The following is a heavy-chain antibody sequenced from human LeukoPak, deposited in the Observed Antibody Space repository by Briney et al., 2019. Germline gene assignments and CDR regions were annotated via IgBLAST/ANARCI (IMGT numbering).Heavy chain of an antibody. D-gene: IGHD2-2*01. CDR1: GFTFSSNA. J-gene: IGHJ4*02. CDR2: ISGSGDST. V-gene: IGHV3-23*01. CDR3: AKVRRIVNCSSTSCYFGYYFDY. Sequence: GGSLRLSCAVSGFTFSSNAMSWVRQAPGKGLEWVSAISGSGDSTYYADSVKGRFSISRDNSKNTLYLQINSLRAEDTAVYYCAKVRRIVNCSSTSCYFGYYFDYWGQGTLVTVSS.